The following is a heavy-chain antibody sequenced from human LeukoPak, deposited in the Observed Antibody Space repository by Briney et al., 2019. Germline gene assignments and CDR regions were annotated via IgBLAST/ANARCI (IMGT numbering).Heavy chain of an antibody. Sequence: ASVKVSCKASGYTFTSYDINWVRQATGQGLEWMGWMNPNSGNTGYAQKFQGRVTMTRNTSISTAYMELRSLRSDDTAVYYCARDYCSGGSCYSLRWFDPWGQGTVVTVSS. CDR1: GYTFTSYD. J-gene: IGHJ5*02. D-gene: IGHD2-15*01. CDR3: ARDYCSGGSCYSLRWFDP. V-gene: IGHV1-8*01. CDR2: MNPNSGNT.